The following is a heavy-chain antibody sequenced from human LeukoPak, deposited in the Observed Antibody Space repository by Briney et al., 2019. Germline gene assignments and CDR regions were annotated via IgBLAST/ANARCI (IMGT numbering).Heavy chain of an antibody. D-gene: IGHD4/OR15-4a*01. J-gene: IGHJ4*02. CDR1: RFTFSSYG. Sequence: GGSLRLSCAASRFTFSSYGMHWVRQAPGKGLEWVAYSQYDGSNEQYADSVKGRFTISRDNSKNTLYLQMNSLRAEDTAVYYCARRAGAYSHPYDYWGQGTLVTVSS. CDR2: SQYDGSNE. V-gene: IGHV3-30*12. CDR3: ARRAGAYSHPYDY.